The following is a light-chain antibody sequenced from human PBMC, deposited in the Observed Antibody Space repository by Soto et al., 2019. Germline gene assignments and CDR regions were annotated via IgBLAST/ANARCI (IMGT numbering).Light chain of an antibody. CDR1: QSISNN. CDR3: QQYNNWWT. CDR2: GAS. J-gene: IGKJ1*01. V-gene: IGKV3-15*01. Sequence: EIVMTQSPATLSVSPGERATLSCRASQSISNNLAWYHQRPGQAPRLLIYGASTMATGIPARFSGSGSGTEFTLTISSLQSEDFAVYYCQQYNNWWTFGQGTRVEIK.